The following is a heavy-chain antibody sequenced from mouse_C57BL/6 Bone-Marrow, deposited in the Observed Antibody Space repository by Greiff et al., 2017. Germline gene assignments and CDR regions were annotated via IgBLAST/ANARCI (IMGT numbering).Heavy chain of an antibody. CDR3: ASHYGSSYAMDY. CDR2: IDPSDSYT. Sequence: VQLQQPGAELVKPGASVKLSCKASGYTFTSYWMQWVKQRPGQGLEWIGEIDPSDSYTNYNQKFTGKATLTVDPSSSTAYMQLSSLTSEDSAVYYCASHYGSSYAMDYWGQGTSVTVSS. D-gene: IGHD1-1*01. J-gene: IGHJ4*01. CDR1: GYTFTSYW. V-gene: IGHV1-50*01.